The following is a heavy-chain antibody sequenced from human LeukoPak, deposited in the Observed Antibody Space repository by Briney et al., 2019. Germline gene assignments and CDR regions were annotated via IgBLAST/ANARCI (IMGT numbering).Heavy chain of an antibody. CDR3: ARESPPIRSSGWYGGTYYYYYGMDV. CDR2: INPNSGGT. J-gene: IGHJ6*02. CDR1: GYTFTGYY. D-gene: IGHD6-19*01. V-gene: IGHV1-2*02. Sequence: GASVKVSCKASGYTFTGYYMHWVRQAPGQGLEWMGWINPNSGGTNYAQKFQGRVTMTRDTSISTAYMELSRLRSDDTAVYYCARESPPIRSSGWYGGTYYYYYGMDVWGQGTTVTVSS.